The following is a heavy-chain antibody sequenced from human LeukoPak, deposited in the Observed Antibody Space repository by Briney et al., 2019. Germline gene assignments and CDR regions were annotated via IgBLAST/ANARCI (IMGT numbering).Heavy chain of an antibody. V-gene: IGHV3-33*06. CDR2: IWYDGSNK. J-gene: IGHJ5*02. CDR1: GFTVSTNS. CDR3: AKVGRSGWYGDNWFDP. D-gene: IGHD6-19*01. Sequence: GGSLRLSCAASGFTVSTNSMSWVRQAPGKGLEWVAVIWYDGSNKYYADSVKGRFTISRDNSKNTLYLQMNSLRAEDTAVYYCAKVGRSGWYGDNWFDPWGQGTLVTVSS.